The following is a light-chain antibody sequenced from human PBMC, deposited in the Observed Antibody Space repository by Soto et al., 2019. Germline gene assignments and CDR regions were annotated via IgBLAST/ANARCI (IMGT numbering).Light chain of an antibody. CDR2: ANS. V-gene: IGLV1-40*01. Sequence: QSVLTQPPSVSGAPGQRVTISCTGSISNIGAGYDVHWYQQLPGTAPKLLIYANSNRPSGVPDRFSGSKSGTSASLAITGLQAEDEADYYCQSYDSSLIALVFGGGTKLTVL. J-gene: IGLJ2*01. CDR1: ISNIGAGYD. CDR3: QSYDSSLIALV.